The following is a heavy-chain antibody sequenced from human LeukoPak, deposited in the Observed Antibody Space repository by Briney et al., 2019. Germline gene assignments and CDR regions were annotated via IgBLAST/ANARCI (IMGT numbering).Heavy chain of an antibody. CDR2: INPNSGVT. CDR1: RYTFTGYY. D-gene: IGHD3-22*01. V-gene: IGHV1-2*02. CDR3: ARVYSKGKYYYDSSGYTPFDY. Sequence: ASVKVSCKASRYTFTGYYMHWVRQAPGQGLEWMGWINPNSGVTDYAQNFQGRVTMTRDTSISTAYMELSSLRSEDTAVYYCARVYSKGKYYYDSSGYTPFDYWGQGTLVTVSS. J-gene: IGHJ4*02.